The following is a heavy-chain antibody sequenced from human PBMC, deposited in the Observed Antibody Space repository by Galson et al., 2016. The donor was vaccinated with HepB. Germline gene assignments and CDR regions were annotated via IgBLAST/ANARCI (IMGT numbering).Heavy chain of an antibody. Sequence: LSLTCTVSGGSFSTYYWSWIRQPPGKGLEWIGYIYYSGGTSYSPSLKSRVIISVDTSKNQFSLKLSSVTAADTAVYYCARTYSSSWIPTWFDPWGQGTLVTVSS. D-gene: IGHD6-13*01. J-gene: IGHJ5*02. CDR3: ARTYSSSWIPTWFDP. CDR2: IYYSGGT. V-gene: IGHV4-59*01. CDR1: GGSFSTYY.